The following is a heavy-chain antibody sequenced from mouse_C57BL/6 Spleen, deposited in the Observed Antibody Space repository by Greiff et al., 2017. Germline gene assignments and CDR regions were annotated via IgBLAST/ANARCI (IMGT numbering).Heavy chain of an antibody. CDR2: FYPGSGSI. CDR3: ARHEVYYGSSSYAMDY. CDR1: GYTFTEYT. V-gene: IGHV1-62-2*01. J-gene: IGHJ4*01. D-gene: IGHD1-1*01. Sequence: VQLVESGAELVKPGASVKLSCKASGYTFTEYTIHWVKQRSGQGLEWIGWFYPGSGSIKYNEKFKDKATLTADKSSSTVYMELSRLTSEDSAVYFCARHEVYYGSSSYAMDYWGQGTSVTVSS.